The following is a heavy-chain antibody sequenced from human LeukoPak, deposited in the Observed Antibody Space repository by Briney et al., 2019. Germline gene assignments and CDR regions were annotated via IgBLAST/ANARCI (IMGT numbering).Heavy chain of an antibody. V-gene: IGHV3-9*01. CDR1: GFTFGDYG. D-gene: IGHD3-3*01. Sequence: GGSLRLPCAASGFTFGDYGMHWVRQRPGKGLEWVSGISWSSGTIVYADSVKGRFTISRDNAKNALYLQMNNLRPDDTALYYCAKDFTFLERHQFDYWGQGTLVTVSS. J-gene: IGHJ4*02. CDR3: AKDFTFLERHQFDY. CDR2: ISWSSGTI.